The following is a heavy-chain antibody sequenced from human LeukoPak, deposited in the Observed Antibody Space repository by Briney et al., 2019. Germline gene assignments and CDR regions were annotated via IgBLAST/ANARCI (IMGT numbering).Heavy chain of an antibody. V-gene: IGHV1-8*03. CDR2: MNPNSGNT. CDR1: GYTFTGYY. CDR3: ARGLPLQYYYMDV. J-gene: IGHJ6*03. Sequence: ASVKVSCKASGYTFTGYYMHWVRQAPGQGLEWMGWMNPNSGNTGYAQKFQGRVTITRNTSISTAYMELSSLRSEDTAVYYCARGLPLQYYYMDVWGKGTTVTVSS.